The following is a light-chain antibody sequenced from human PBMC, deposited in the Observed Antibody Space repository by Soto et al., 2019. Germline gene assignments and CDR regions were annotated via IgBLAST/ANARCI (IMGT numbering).Light chain of an antibody. CDR2: STN. J-gene: IGLJ1*01. CDR3: AAWDDSLNGYV. V-gene: IGLV1-44*01. CDR1: ISNFGCNS. Sequence: QSVLTQPPSASGTPGQRVTISCSGSISNFGCNSVNLYQQLPGTPPKLLMYSTNQRLSGVPDRFSGSKSGTSASLAISGLQSEDEADYFCAAWDDSLNGYVFGTGTKVTV.